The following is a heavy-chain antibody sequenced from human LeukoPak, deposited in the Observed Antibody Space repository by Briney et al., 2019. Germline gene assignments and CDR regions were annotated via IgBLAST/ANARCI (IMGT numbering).Heavy chain of an antibody. Sequence: GGSLRLSCAASGFTFSSYWMHWVRQAPRKGLVWVSRINSDGSSTSYADSVKGRFTISRDNAKNTLYLQMNSLRAEDTAVYYCARLGYCSGGSCTDEDYFDYWGQGTLVTVSS. CDR3: ARLGYCSGGSCTDEDYFDY. CDR2: INSDGSST. D-gene: IGHD2-15*01. V-gene: IGHV3-74*01. CDR1: GFTFSSYW. J-gene: IGHJ4*02.